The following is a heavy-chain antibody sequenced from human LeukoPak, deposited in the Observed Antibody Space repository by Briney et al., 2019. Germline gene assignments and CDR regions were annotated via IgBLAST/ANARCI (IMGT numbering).Heavy chain of an antibody. CDR1: GFTFSSCA. Sequence: PGGSLTLSCAASGFTFSSCAMSWVRQAPGPGQEWVWAISGRGGRTYYADSVKGRFTISRDNSKNTLYLQLNSRRAEDTAVYYCAKDPTDFDSSGQTYFDYWGQGTLVTVSS. CDR2: ISGRGGRT. D-gene: IGHD3-22*01. V-gene: IGHV3-23*01. CDR3: AKDPTDFDSSGQTYFDY. J-gene: IGHJ4*02.